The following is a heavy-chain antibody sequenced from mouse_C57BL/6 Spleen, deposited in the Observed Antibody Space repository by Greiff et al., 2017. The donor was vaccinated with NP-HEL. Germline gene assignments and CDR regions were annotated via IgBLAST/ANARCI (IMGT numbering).Heavy chain of an antibody. J-gene: IGHJ2*01. V-gene: IGHV1-64*01. Sequence: QVQLQQPGAELVKPGASVKLSCKASGYTFTSYWMHWVKQRPGQGLEWIGMIHPNSGSTNYNEKFKSKATLTVDKSSSTAYMKLGSLTSKDSAVYYCARYGNYYFDYRGQGTTLTVSS. D-gene: IGHD2-1*01. CDR2: IHPNSGST. CDR3: ARYGNYYFDY. CDR1: GYTFTSYW.